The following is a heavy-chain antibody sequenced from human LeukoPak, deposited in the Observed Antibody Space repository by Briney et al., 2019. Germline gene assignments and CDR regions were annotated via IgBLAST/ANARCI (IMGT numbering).Heavy chain of an antibody. Sequence: ASVKVSCKVSGYTLNELSMHWVRQAPGKGLEWMGGFDPEDGETIYAQKFQGRVTMTEDTSTDTAYMELSSLRSEDTAVYYCATDLGERTGALGGFADWGQGTLVTVSS. D-gene: IGHD3-16*01. CDR1: GYTLNELS. J-gene: IGHJ4*02. CDR2: FDPEDGET. V-gene: IGHV1-24*01. CDR3: ATDLGERTGALGGFAD.